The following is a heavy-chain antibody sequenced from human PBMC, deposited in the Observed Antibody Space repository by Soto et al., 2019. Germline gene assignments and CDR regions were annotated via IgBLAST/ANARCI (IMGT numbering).Heavy chain of an antibody. CDR1: GGSISSYY. J-gene: IGHJ4*02. Sequence: SETLSLTCTVSGGSISSYYWSWIRQPPGKGLEWIGYIYYSGSTNYNPSLKSRVTISVDTSKNQFSLKLSSVTAADTAVYYCARARRDIVVVPAAILDYWGQGTPVTVSS. CDR2: IYYSGST. V-gene: IGHV4-59*12. CDR3: ARARRDIVVVPAAILDY. D-gene: IGHD2-2*01.